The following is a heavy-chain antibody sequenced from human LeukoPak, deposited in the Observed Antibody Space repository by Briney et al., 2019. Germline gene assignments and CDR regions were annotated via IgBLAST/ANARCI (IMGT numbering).Heavy chain of an antibody. Sequence: PGGSLRLSCVASGFTVSSHYMSWVRQAPGKGLEWVSSISGSGGSKYYADSVKGRFTISRDNSKNTLFLQMNSLRAEDTAIYYCAKDLGASYFIRGHDVFDLWGQGTMVTVSS. CDR2: ISGSGGSK. V-gene: IGHV3-23*01. CDR3: AKDLGASYFIRGHDVFDL. CDR1: GFTVSSHY. J-gene: IGHJ3*01. D-gene: IGHD3-10*02.